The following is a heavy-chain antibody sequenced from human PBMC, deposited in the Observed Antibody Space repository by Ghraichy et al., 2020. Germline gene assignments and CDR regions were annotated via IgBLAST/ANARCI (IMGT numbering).Heavy chain of an antibody. D-gene: IGHD3-22*01. CDR3: ARIITGYDTCGYYPGI. Sequence: ASVKVSCKASGYTFTGYFMHWVRQPPGQGLEWMGRINPNSGGTNYAQKFQGRVTMTRDTSISTAYMELSRLRFDDTAVYYCARIITGYDTCGYYPGIWGQGTMFTVSS. V-gene: IGHV1-2*06. J-gene: IGHJ3*02. CDR1: GYTFTGYF. CDR2: INPNSGGT.